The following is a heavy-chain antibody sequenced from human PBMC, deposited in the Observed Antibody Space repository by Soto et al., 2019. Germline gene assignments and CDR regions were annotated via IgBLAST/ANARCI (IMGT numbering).Heavy chain of an antibody. CDR1: GGSISSGDYY. V-gene: IGHV4-30-4*01. CDR2: IYYSGST. Sequence: QVQLQESGPGLVKPSQTLSLTCTVSGGSISSGDYYWSWIRQPPGKGLEWIGYIYYSGSTYYNPSLKSRVTISVDTSKNQFSLKLSSVTAADTAVYYCARAGGITMIGSHAFDIWGQGTMVTVSS. CDR3: ARAGGITMIGSHAFDI. J-gene: IGHJ3*02. D-gene: IGHD3-22*01.